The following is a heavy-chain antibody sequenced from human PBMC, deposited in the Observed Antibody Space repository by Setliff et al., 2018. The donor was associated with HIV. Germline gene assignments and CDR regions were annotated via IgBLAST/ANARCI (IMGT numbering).Heavy chain of an antibody. J-gene: IGHJ5*02. Sequence: ASVKVSCKASGATFSTYTINWVRQAPGQGLEWMGGIIPILGTADANYPRKFQGRVTITADESTTTVYMEMSRLTSEDTAIYYCARSNLEYYYDSSGPWGTWGQGTLVTVSS. CDR3: ARSNLEYYYDSSGPWGT. CDR2: IIPILGTADA. V-gene: IGHV1-69*13. CDR1: GATFSTYT. D-gene: IGHD3-22*01.